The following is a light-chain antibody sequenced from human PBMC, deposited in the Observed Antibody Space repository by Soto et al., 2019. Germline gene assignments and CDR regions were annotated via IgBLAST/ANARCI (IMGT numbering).Light chain of an antibody. CDR2: GAS. V-gene: IGKV3-15*01. J-gene: IGKJ5*01. Sequence: VLTQSPGTLSLSPGERATLSCRASQTLRGRYLAWYQQKPGQAPRLLIYGASTRATGIPARFSGSGSGTEFTLTISSLQSEDFAVYYCQQYNNWPPITFGQGTLLEI. CDR3: QQYNNWPPIT. CDR1: QTLRGRY.